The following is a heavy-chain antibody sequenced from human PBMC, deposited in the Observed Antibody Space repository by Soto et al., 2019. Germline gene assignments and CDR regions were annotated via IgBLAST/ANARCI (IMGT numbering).Heavy chain of an antibody. CDR3: ARWGSIQDAFDI. CDR2: ISSSGTTT. Sequence: PGGSLRLSCVASGFTFSDSYMSWIRQAPGKGLEWVSYISSSGTTTYYADSVKGRFTISRDNAKKSLYLQMNSLRAEDTAVYYWARWGSIQDAFDIWGQGTMVTVSS. D-gene: IGHD3-16*01. V-gene: IGHV3-11*01. J-gene: IGHJ3*02. CDR1: GFTFSDSY.